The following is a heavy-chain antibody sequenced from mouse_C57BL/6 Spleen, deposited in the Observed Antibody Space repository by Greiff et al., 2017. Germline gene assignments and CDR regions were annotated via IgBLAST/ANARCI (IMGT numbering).Heavy chain of an antibody. CDR1: GFTFTDYY. CDR2: IRNKANGYTT. Sequence: DVQLVESGGGLVQPGGSLSLSCAASGFTFTDYYMSWVRQPPGKALAWLGFIRNKANGYTTAYSASVKGRFTISRDNSKSILYLQMNALRAEDSATYYCARYFWDGFDYWGQGTTLTVSS. D-gene: IGHD4-1*01. CDR3: ARYFWDGFDY. J-gene: IGHJ2*01. V-gene: IGHV7-3*01.